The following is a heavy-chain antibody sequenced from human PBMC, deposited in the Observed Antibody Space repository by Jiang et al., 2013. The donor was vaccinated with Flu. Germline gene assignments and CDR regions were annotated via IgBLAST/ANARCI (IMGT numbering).Heavy chain of an antibody. CDR1: GGTFTV. CDR3: ARDSSSEAYPLLLYYFDV. Sequence: GAEVKKPGSSVKVSCKASGGTFTVISWVRQAPGHGLEWMGGIIPMFGTTNYAQKFKGRLTITADGPANTIYMELSGLRSEDTAVYYCARDSSSEAYPLLLYYFDVWGLAPWSLSP. CDR2: IIPMFGTT. J-gene: IGHJ2*01. D-gene: IGHD3-22*01. V-gene: IGHV1-69*01.